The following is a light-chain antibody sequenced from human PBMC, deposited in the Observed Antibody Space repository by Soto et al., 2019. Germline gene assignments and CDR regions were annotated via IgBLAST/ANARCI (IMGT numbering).Light chain of an antibody. CDR2: DVN. V-gene: IGLV2-14*01. CDR3: SSYTSSSTYV. J-gene: IGLJ1*01. CDR1: SSDVGYYNY. Sequence: QSALTQPASVSGSPGQSIAISCTGTSSDVGYYNYVSWYQQHPGKAPKVMIYDVNNRPSGVSDRLSGSKSGNTASLTISWLQAEDEADYYCSSYTSSSTYVFGTGTKRTVL.